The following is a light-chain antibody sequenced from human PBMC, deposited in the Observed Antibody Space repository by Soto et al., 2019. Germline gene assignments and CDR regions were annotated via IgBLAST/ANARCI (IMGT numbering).Light chain of an antibody. CDR1: SSDVGAYNS. J-gene: IGLJ1*01. V-gene: IGLV2-14*01. Sequence: QSALTQPASVSGSPGQSIAISCTGTSSDVGAYNSVSWYQQYPGKAPKLMIHDVSNRPSGVSDRFSGSKSGNTASLTISGLQAEDVADYYSSSYTSSNSNVFGSGTNVTV. CDR2: DVS. CDR3: SSYTSSNSNV.